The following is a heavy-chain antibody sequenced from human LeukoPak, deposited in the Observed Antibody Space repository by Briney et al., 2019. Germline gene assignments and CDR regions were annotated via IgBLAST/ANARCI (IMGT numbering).Heavy chain of an antibody. Sequence: SVKVSCKASGGTFSSYAISWVRQAPGQGLEWMGRIIPIFGTANYAQKFQGRVTITTDESTSTAYMELSSLRFEDTAVYYCARGQQHMGSGSHRGWFDPWGQGTLVTVSS. V-gene: IGHV1-69*05. CDR2: IIPIFGTA. CDR3: ARGQQHMGSGSHRGWFDP. CDR1: GGTFSSYA. D-gene: IGHD3-10*01. J-gene: IGHJ5*02.